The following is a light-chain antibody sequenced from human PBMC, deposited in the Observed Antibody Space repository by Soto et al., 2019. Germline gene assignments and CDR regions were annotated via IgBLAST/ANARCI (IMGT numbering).Light chain of an antibody. V-gene: IGKV3-20*01. CDR2: GAS. CDR1: QSVGRYY. CDR3: QQYASYPLT. Sequence: EIELTQSPGTLSLSPGERATLTCRASQSVGRYYLGWYQQKPGQAPRLLIYGASSRASGLPDRFSGSGSGTDFTLTISSLEPEDFAVYYCQQYASYPLTFGGGTEVEIK. J-gene: IGKJ4*01.